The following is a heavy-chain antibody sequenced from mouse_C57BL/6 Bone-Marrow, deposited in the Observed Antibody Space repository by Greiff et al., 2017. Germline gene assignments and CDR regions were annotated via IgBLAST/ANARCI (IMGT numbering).Heavy chain of an antibody. J-gene: IGHJ3*01. CDR1: GYTFTDYY. Sequence: QVQLKQSGAELVRPGASVKLSCKASGYTFTDYYINWVKQRPGQGLEWIARIYPGSGNTYYNDQFKGKDTLTAEKSSSTAYMQLSSLTSEDSAVYFCARTLYYYGSSSWFAYWGQGTLVTVSA. CDR3: ARTLYYYGSSSWFAY. V-gene: IGHV1-76*01. D-gene: IGHD1-1*01. CDR2: IYPGSGNT.